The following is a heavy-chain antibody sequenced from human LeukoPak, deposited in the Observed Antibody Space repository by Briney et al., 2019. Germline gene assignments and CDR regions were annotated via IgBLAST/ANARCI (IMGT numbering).Heavy chain of an antibody. Sequence: PGGSLRLSCAASGFTVSSNYMSWVRQAPGKGLEWVPVIYSGGSTYYADSVKGRFTISRHNSKNTLYLQMNSLRAEDTAVYYCARITSRTRDPYRSGHFDYWGQGTLVTVSS. J-gene: IGHJ4*02. V-gene: IGHV3-53*04. CDR1: GFTVSSNY. CDR3: ARITSRTRDPYRSGHFDY. D-gene: IGHD6-19*01. CDR2: IYSGGST.